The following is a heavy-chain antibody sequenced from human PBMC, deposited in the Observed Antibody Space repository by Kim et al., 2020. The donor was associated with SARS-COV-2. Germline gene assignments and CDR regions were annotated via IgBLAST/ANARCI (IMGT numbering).Heavy chain of an antibody. V-gene: IGHV4-39*01. D-gene: IGHD1-26*01. CDR1: GGSISSSSYY. CDR2: IYYSGST. J-gene: IGHJ5*02. CDR3: ARHVRSYFRWFDP. Sequence: SETLSLTCTVSGGSISSSSYYWGWIRQPPGKGLEWIGSIYYSGSTYYNPSLKSRVTISVDTSKNQFSLKLSSVTAADTAVYYCARHVRSYFRWFDPWGQGTLVTVSS.